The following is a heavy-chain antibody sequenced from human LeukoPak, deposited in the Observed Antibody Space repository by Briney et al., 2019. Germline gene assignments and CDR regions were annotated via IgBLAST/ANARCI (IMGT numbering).Heavy chain of an antibody. CDR1: GGSFSGYY. Sequence: SETLSLTCAVYGGSFSGYYWSWIRQPPGKGLEWIGYIYYSGSTNYNPSLKSRVTISVDTSKNQFSLKLSSVTAADMAVYYCARDNWNYGFSMDVWGQGTTVTVSS. CDR2: IYYSGST. CDR3: ARDNWNYGFSMDV. V-gene: IGHV4-59*01. J-gene: IGHJ6*02. D-gene: IGHD1-7*01.